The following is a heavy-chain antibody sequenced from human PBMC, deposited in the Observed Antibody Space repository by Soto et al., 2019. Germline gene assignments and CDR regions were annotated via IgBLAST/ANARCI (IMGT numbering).Heavy chain of an antibody. V-gene: IGHV3-21*04. CDR1: GFTFSSYS. Sequence: PGGSLRLSCAASGFTFSSYSMSWVRQAPGKGLEWVSSITGGSSYIHYADSVKGRFTISRDNSKNTLYLQMNSLRAEDTAVYYCAREDIVLVPAAMGALGYYYGMDVWGQGTTVTVSS. CDR3: AREDIVLVPAAMGALGYYYGMDV. CDR2: ITGGSSYI. J-gene: IGHJ6*02. D-gene: IGHD2-2*01.